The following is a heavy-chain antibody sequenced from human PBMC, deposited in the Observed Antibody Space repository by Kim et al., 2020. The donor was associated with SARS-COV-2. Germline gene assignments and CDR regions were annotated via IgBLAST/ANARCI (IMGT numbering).Heavy chain of an antibody. D-gene: IGHD3-22*01. Sequence: NANYTPSLRSRATISVDTSRNQFSLKLRSVTAADTAVYYCARNFDSRVADYWGRGTLVTVSS. J-gene: IGHJ4*02. CDR3: ARNFDSRVADY. V-gene: IGHV4-4*08.